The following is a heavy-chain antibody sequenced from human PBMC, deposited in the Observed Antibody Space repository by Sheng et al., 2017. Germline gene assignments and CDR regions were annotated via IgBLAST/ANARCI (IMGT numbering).Heavy chain of an antibody. D-gene: IGHD5-18*01. CDR2: IKQDESEK. Sequence: EVQLVESGGGLAQPGGSLRLSCGASGFALSKYWMSWVRQAPGKGLEWVANIKQDESEKYYEDSVKGRFTVSRDNAKNALYLQMNSLRAEDTAVYYCARPGYSYGLDSWGQGTLVTVSS. J-gene: IGHJ4*02. CDR3: ARPGYSYGLDS. CDR1: GFALSKYW. V-gene: IGHV3-7*01.